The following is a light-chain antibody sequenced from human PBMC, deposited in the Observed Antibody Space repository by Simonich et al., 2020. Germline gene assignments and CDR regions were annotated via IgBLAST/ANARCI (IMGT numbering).Light chain of an antibody. Sequence: QSARTQPASVSGSPGQSITILCTGTSSDVGSYNRVSRDQQHPGKAPKLRIYDGSNRPSGVSNRFSGSKTGNTASLTTAGLQAEDEADYCCCSYAGSNTWVFGGGTKLTVL. CDR1: SSDVGSYNR. J-gene: IGLJ3*02. CDR3: CSYAGSNTWV. CDR2: DGS. V-gene: IGLV2-23*01.